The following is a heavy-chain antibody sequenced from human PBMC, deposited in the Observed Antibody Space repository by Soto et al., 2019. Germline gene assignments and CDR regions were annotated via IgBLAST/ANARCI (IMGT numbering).Heavy chain of an antibody. V-gene: IGHV4-59*08. Sequence: SETLSLTCTVSGGSISSYYWSWIRQPPGKGLEWIGYIYYSGSTNYNPSLKSRVTISVDTSKNQFSLKLSSVTAADTAVYYCAHYRSGRAFDIWGQGTMVTVSS. CDR3: AHYRSGRAFDI. CDR2: IYYSGST. D-gene: IGHD1-26*01. J-gene: IGHJ3*02. CDR1: GGSISSYY.